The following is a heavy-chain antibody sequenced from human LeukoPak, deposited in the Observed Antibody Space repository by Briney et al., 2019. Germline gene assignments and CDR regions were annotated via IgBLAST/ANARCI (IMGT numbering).Heavy chain of an antibody. CDR1: GFSFSNYY. CDR2: INPDGSER. D-gene: IGHD6-19*01. J-gene: IGHJ6*02. Sequence: PGGSPRLSCAASGFSFSNYYMSWVRQAPGKGLEWVALINPDGSERYYVDSVKGRFTISRDNAKNSLYLQMDSLRDDDTAMYFCTRDLAAVPGPRMDVWGQGTTVTVSS. CDR3: TRDLAAVPGPRMDV. V-gene: IGHV3-7*03.